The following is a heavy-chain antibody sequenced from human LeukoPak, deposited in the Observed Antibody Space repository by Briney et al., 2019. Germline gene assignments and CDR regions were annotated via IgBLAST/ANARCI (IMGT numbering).Heavy chain of an antibody. CDR1: GFTFSSYW. CDR3: ARAPTYCTNGVCYNSRFDY. J-gene: IGHJ4*02. V-gene: IGHV3-7*01. Sequence: PGGSLSLSCAASGFTFSSYWMSWVRQAPGKGLEWVANIKQDGSEKYYVDSVKGRFTISRDNAKNSLYLQMNSLRAEDTAVYYCARAPTYCTNGVCYNSRFDYWGQGTLVTVS. D-gene: IGHD2-8*01. CDR2: IKQDGSEK.